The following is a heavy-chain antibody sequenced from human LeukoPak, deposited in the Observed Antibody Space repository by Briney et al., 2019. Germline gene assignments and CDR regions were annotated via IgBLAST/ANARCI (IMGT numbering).Heavy chain of an antibody. V-gene: IGHV4-4*07. D-gene: IGHD3-10*01. CDR2: IYTSGST. CDR1: GGSISSYY. J-gene: IGHJ4*02. CDR3: ARDLIVPVGLTGSGSYSTDY. Sequence: SETLSLTCTVPGGSISSYYWSWIRQPAGKGLEWIGRIYTSGSTNYNPSLKSRVTMSVDTSKNQFSLKLSSVTAADTAVYYCARDLIVPVGLTGSGSYSTDYWGQGTLVTVSS.